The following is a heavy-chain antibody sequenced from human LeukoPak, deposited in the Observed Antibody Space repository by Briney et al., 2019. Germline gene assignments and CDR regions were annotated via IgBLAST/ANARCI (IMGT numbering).Heavy chain of an antibody. CDR3: ARVVVPAAIILSWFDP. CDR1: GFTVSSNY. Sequence: TGGSLRLSCAASGFTVSSNYMSWVRQAPGKGLEWVSVIYSGGSTYYADSVKGRFTISRDNSKNTLYLQMNSLRAEDTAVYYCARVVVPAAIILSWFDPWGQGTLVAVSS. V-gene: IGHV3-66*02. J-gene: IGHJ5*02. CDR2: IYSGGST. D-gene: IGHD2-2*01.